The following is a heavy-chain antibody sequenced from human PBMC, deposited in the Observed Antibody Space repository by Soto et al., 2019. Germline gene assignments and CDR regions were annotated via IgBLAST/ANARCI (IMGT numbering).Heavy chain of an antibody. V-gene: IGHV1-69*08. Sequence: QDQLVQSGAEVKKPGSSVKVSCKASGGTFSSHTFSWVRQAPGQGLEWMGRIIPALGTATYAQKFQGRVTSTADESATTVYMELNSVRSEYTAVYYCARPDFGDYGYLDLWGRGTRVTVSS. CDR2: IIPALGTA. J-gene: IGHJ2*01. CDR3: ARPDFGDYGYLDL. CDR1: GGTFSSHT. D-gene: IGHD4-17*01.